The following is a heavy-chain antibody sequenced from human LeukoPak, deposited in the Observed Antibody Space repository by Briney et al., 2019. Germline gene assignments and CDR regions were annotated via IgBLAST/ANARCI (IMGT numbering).Heavy chain of an antibody. J-gene: IGHJ3*02. CDR3: ARDKYGGNSNAFDI. CDR1: GFTFSSYG. Sequence: GGSLRLSCAASGFTFSSYGMHWVRQAPGKGPVWISRIKSDGSSTEYADSVKGRFTISRDNAKNTLYLQMNSLRAEDTAMYSCARDKYGGNSNAFDIWGQGTMVTVAS. CDR2: IKSDGSST. V-gene: IGHV3-74*03. D-gene: IGHD4-23*01.